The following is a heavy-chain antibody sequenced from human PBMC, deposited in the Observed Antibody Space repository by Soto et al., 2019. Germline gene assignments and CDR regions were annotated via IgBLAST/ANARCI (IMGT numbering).Heavy chain of an antibody. CDR3: AKGSASGSPYYFDF. CDR2: ITGGGGDT. V-gene: IGHV3-23*01. CDR1: GFTFSNYA. D-gene: IGHD6-25*01. Sequence: PGGSLRLSCAASGFTFSNYAMSWVRQTPGKGLEWVSAITGGGGDTYRADSVTGRFTISRDNSKNTLFLQMNRLRADDTAVYYSAKGSASGSPYYFDFWRHGTLVTSPQ. J-gene: IGHJ4*01.